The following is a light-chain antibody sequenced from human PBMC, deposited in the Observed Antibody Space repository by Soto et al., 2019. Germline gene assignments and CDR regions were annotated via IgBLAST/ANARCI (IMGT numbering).Light chain of an antibody. Sequence: QSVLTQPPSASGTPGQTVTISCSGSSSNIGSEYVYWYQHLPGTAPKALVYRNNLRPSGVPDRFSGSKSGTSASLAISGLRSDDEADYYCATWNDSLSAAVFGGGTQLTVL. CDR1: SSNIGSEY. CDR3: ATWNDSLSAAV. CDR2: RNN. V-gene: IGLV1-47*01. J-gene: IGLJ3*02.